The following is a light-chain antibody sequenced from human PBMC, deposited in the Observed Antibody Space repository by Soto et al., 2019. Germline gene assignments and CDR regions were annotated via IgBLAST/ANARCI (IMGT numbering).Light chain of an antibody. CDR2: EVS. J-gene: IGLJ1*01. Sequence: QSALTQPASVSGSPGQSITISCTGTSSDVGNYNLVSWYQQHPGKAPKLMIFEVSNRPSGVSNRFSGSKSGNTASLTISGLQAEDEADYYCISYTTSSTSYVFGTGTKVIVL. V-gene: IGLV2-14*02. CDR1: SSDVGNYNL. CDR3: ISYTTSSTSYV.